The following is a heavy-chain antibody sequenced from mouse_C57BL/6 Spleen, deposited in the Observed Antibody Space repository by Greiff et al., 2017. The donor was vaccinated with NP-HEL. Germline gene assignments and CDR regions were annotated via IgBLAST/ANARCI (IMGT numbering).Heavy chain of an antibody. J-gene: IGHJ1*03. CDR2: INYDGSST. CDR1: GFTFSDYY. D-gene: IGHD1-1*01. Sequence: EVQLVESEGGLVQPGSSMKLSCTASGFTFSDYYMAWVRQVPEKGLEWVANINYDGSSTYYLDSLKSRFIISRDTAKNILYLQMSSLKSEDTATYYCARDGGYYGSSYWYFDVWGTGTTVTVSS. CDR3: ARDGGYYGSSYWYFDV. V-gene: IGHV5-16*01.